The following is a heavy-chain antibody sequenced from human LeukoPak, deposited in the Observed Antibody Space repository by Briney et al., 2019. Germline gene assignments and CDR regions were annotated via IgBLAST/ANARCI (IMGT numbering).Heavy chain of an antibody. CDR1: GFSFRNYG. J-gene: IGHJ4*02. CDR2: ISIDGREK. Sequence: GGSLRLSCAASGFSFRNYGMHWVRQAPGKGLEWVAVISIDGREKYYADSVKGRFTISRDNSKNTLYLQMNNLRGDDTAVYYCANPQSRGYDYLDYWGQGTLVTVSS. V-gene: IGHV3-30*18. CDR3: ANPQSRGYDYLDY. D-gene: IGHD5-12*01.